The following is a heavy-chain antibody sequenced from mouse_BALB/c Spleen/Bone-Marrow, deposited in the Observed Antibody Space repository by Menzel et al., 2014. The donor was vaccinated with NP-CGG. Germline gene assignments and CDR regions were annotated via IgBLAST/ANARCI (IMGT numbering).Heavy chain of an antibody. CDR3: ARYDYDGKIDY. D-gene: IGHD2-4*01. Sequence: EVQLQQPGPGLVKPSQSLSLTCSVTGYSITSGNYWNWIRQFPGNKLEWMGYISYDGSNNYNPSLKNRISITRDTSKNQFFLKLNSVTTEDTATYYCARYDYDGKIDYWGQGTTLTVSS. CDR1: GYSITSGNY. V-gene: IGHV3-6*02. J-gene: IGHJ2*01. CDR2: ISYDGSN.